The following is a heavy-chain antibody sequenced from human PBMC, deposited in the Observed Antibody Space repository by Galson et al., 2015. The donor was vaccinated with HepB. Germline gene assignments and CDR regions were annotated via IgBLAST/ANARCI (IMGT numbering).Heavy chain of an antibody. J-gene: IGHJ6*02. CDR2: ISYDGSNK. Sequence: SLRLSCAASGFTFSSYGMHWVRQAPGKGLEWVAVISYDGSNKYYADSVKGRFTISRDNSKNTLYLQMNSLRAEDTAVYYCAKFSHTSYPYVNYYYYGMDVWGQGTTVTVSS. CDR1: GFTFSSYG. V-gene: IGHV3-30*18. CDR3: AKFSHTSYPYVNYYYYGMDV. D-gene: IGHD2-2*01.